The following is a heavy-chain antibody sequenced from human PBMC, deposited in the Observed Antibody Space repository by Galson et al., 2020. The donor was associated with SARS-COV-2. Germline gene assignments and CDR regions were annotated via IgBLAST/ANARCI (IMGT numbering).Heavy chain of an antibody. CDR2: IYSGGNT. CDR3: TGDYYYYSMDV. V-gene: IGHV3-23*03. J-gene: IGHJ6*03. Sequence: GESLKISCAASGFNFTPYAMSWVRQAPRKGLEWISIIYSGGNTYYADSVKGRFIISRDNSKNTLYLQMNSLRADDTAVYHCTGDYYYYSMDVWGKGTTVTISS. CDR1: GFNFTPYA.